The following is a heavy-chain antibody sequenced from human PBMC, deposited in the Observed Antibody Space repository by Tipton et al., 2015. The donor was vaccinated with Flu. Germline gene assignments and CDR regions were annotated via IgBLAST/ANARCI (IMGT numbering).Heavy chain of an antibody. CDR1: GGSISSYY. J-gene: IGHJ4*02. D-gene: IGHD3-3*01. CDR3: ATTSISIFGVVTEKRFDY. V-gene: IGHV4-59*01. Sequence: TLSLTCSLSGGSISSYYCNWVRQSPGKGLEWIGHIYYTGTTNYNPSLKSRVTISSDTSKTHCSLKMTYVTAADTAVYYCATTSISIFGVVTEKRFDYWGQGTLVTVSS. CDR2: IYYTGTT.